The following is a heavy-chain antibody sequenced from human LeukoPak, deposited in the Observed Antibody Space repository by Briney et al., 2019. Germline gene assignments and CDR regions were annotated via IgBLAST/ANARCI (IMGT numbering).Heavy chain of an antibody. J-gene: IGHJ4*02. CDR1: GFTFSSYS. CDR2: ISSSSSYI. D-gene: IGHD3-22*01. CDR3: ARDLYYYDSSGYYPAPFDY. Sequence: GGSLRLSCAASGFTFSSYSMNWVRQAPGKGLEWVSSISSSSSYIYYADSVKGRFTISRDNAKNSLHLQMNSLRAEDTAVYYCARDLYYYDSSGYYPAPFDYWGQGTLVTVSS. V-gene: IGHV3-21*01.